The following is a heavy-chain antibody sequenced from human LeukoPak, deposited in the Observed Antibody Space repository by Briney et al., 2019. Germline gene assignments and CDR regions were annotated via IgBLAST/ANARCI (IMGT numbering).Heavy chain of an antibody. V-gene: IGHV2-70*04. CDR3: ARIDLTGTYFDY. D-gene: IGHD1-20*01. CDR2: IDWDDDK. Sequence: SGPTLVNPTQTLTLTCTFSGFSLSTSGMRVTWIRQPPGKALEWLARIDWDDDKFYSTSLKTRLTISQDTSKNQVVLTMTNMDPVDTATYYCARIDLTGTYFDYWGQGTLVTVSS. J-gene: IGHJ4*02. CDR1: GFSLSTSGMR.